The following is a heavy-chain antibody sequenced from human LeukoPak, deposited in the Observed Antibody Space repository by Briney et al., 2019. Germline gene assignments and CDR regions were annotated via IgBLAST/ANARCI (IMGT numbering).Heavy chain of an antibody. CDR1: GDSVSSNSAA. Sequence: SQTLSLTCAISGDSVSSNSAAWNWIRQSPSRGLEWLGRTYYRSKWYNDYAVSVKSRITINPDTSKNQFSLQLNSVTAADTAVYYCARGSPYGDYPPRHPHPFDYWGQGTLVTVSS. V-gene: IGHV6-1*01. CDR3: ARGSPYGDYPPRHPHPFDY. J-gene: IGHJ4*02. D-gene: IGHD4-17*01. CDR2: TYYRSKWYN.